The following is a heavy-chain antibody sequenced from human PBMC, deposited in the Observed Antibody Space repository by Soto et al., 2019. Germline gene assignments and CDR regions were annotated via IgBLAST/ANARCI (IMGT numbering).Heavy chain of an antibody. CDR2: INPSDSYT. CDR1: GYSFTSYW. CDR3: ARLGYCTGTSCYTFDS. V-gene: IGHV5-10-1*01. D-gene: IGHD2-2*02. J-gene: IGHJ4*02. Sequence: PGESLKISCQGSGYSFTSYWIGWVRQRPGKGLEWMGRINPSDSYTTYSPSFQGHVTISTDKSFSTAYLQWCGLKASDTAMYYCARLGYCTGTSCYTFDSWGQGTLVTVSS.